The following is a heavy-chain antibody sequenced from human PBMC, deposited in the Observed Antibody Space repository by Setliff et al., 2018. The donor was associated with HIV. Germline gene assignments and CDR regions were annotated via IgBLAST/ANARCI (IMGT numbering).Heavy chain of an antibody. CDR2: NNHGGST. D-gene: IGHD3-3*01. V-gene: IGHV4-34*01. J-gene: IGHJ4*02. Sequence: PSETLSLTCAVYGGSFTTYYWSWIRQTPGKGLEWIGENNHGGSTNYNPSLKSRVTISVDRSKNQFFLKLTSVTAADTAVYHCARGSYRGSGYFVRYFDSWAQGMLVTVSS. CDR3: ARGSYRGSGYFVRYFDS. CDR1: GGSFTTYY.